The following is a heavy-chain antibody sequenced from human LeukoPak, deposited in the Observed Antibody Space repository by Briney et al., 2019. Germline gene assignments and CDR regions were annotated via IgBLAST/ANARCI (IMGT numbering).Heavy chain of an antibody. J-gene: IGHJ5*02. CDR3: ARAPIVLIVYATPGEYNWFDP. CDR1: GYTFTGYY. V-gene: IGHV1-2*02. CDR2: INHNNGGT. Sequence: GASVEVSCKASGYTFTGYYMHWVRQAPGQGLEWMGRINHNNGGTNYAQKFQGRVTMTRDTSISTAYMELSGLRSDDTAVYYCARAPIVLIVYATPGEYNWFDPWGQGTLVTVSS. D-gene: IGHD2-8*01.